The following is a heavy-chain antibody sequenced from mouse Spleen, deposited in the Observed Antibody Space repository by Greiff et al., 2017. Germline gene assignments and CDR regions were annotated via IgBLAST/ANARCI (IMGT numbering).Heavy chain of an antibody. CDR1: GYSFTGYF. V-gene: IGHV1-20*02. CDR3: ARGDDGVAY. J-gene: IGHJ3*01. Sequence: EVQLQQSGPELVKPGASVKISCKASGYSFTGYFMNWVMQSHGKSLEWIGRINPYNGDTFYNQKFKGKATLTVDKSSSTAHMELRSLASEDSAVYYCARGDDGVAYWGQGTLVTVSA. CDR2: INPYNGDT. D-gene: IGHD2-3*01.